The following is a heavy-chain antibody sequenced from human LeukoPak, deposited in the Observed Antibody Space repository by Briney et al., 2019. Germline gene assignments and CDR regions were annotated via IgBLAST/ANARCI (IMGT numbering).Heavy chain of an antibody. CDR1: GFTFSSYA. Sequence: GGSLRLSCAASGFTFSSYAMSWARQAPGKGLEWVSAISGSGGSTYYADSVKGRFTISRDNSKNTMYLQMNSLRAEDTAVYYCAKDLSYGGTFDYWGQGTLVTVSS. CDR3: AKDLSYGGTFDY. J-gene: IGHJ4*02. D-gene: IGHD4-23*01. V-gene: IGHV3-23*01. CDR2: ISGSGGST.